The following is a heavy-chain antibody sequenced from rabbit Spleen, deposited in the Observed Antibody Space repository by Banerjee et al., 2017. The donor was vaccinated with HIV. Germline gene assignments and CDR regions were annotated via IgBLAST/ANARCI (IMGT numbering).Heavy chain of an antibody. CDR1: GVSFSFNSY. CDR2: IDIGSSGFT. J-gene: IGHJ6*01. CDR3: ARDTGSSFSSYGMDL. Sequence: QSLEESGGDLVKPGASLTLTCTASGVSFSFNSYMCWVRQAPGKGLEWIACIDIGSSGFTYFASWAKGRFTISTTSSTTVTLQMTSLTGADTATYFCARDTGSSFSSYGMDLWGPGTLVTVS. V-gene: IGHV1S40*01. D-gene: IGHD8-1*01.